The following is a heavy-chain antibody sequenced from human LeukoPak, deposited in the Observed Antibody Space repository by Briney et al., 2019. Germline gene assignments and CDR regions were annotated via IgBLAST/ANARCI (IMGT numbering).Heavy chain of an antibody. V-gene: IGHV3-33*01. D-gene: IGHD4-17*01. J-gene: IGHJ6*02. Sequence: GRSLRLSCAASGFTFSSYGMHWVRQAPGKGLEWVAVIRYDGSNKYYADSVKGRFTISRDNSKNTLYLQMNSLRAEDTAVYYCARVGDYDYYYYGMDVWGQGTTVTVSS. CDR2: IRYDGSNK. CDR1: GFTFSSYG. CDR3: ARVGDYDYYYYGMDV.